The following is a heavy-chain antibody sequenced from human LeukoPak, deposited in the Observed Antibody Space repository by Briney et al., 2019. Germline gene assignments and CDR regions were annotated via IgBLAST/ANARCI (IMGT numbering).Heavy chain of an antibody. Sequence: PGGSLRLSCAGSGFTFDDYAMHWVRQAPGKGLEWVSGISWNSGNIGYADSAKGRFIVSRDNAKNSLYLQMNSLRDEDMALYYCAKGRSGYYYGSGPLDYWGQGTLVTVSS. J-gene: IGHJ4*02. V-gene: IGHV3-9*03. CDR3: AKGRSGYYYGSGPLDY. CDR2: ISWNSGNI. D-gene: IGHD3-10*01. CDR1: GFTFDDYA.